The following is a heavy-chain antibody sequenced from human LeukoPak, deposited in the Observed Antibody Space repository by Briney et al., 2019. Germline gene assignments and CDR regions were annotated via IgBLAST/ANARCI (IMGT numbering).Heavy chain of an antibody. D-gene: IGHD1-26*01. CDR2: INSDGRST. J-gene: IGHJ4*02. V-gene: IGHV3-74*01. Sequence: GGSLRLSCAASGFTFSSYWMHWVRQAPGKGLVGVSRINSDGRSTNYADSVKGRFTISRDNSKNTLYLQMNSLRAEDTAVYYCAKDSSLWLLWEPGTYFDYWGQGTLVTVSS. CDR3: AKDSSLWLLWEPGTYFDY. CDR1: GFTFSSYW.